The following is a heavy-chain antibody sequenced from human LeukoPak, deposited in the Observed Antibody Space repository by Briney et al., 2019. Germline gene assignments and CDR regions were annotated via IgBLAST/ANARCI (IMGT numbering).Heavy chain of an antibody. Sequence: GGSLRLSCAASGFTFSSYAMSWVRQAPGKGLEWVSVISGCGGRTYYADSVKGRFTISRDNSKNTLYLQMNSLRAEDTAVYYCVKEIYGDSTGGRFQHWGQGTLVTVSS. CDR2: ISGCGGRT. CDR3: VKEIYGDSTGGRFQH. V-gene: IGHV3-23*01. CDR1: GFTFSSYA. D-gene: IGHD4-17*01. J-gene: IGHJ1*01.